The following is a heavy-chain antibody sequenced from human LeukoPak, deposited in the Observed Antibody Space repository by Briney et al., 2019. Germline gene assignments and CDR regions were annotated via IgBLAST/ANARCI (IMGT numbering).Heavy chain of an antibody. Sequence: PGGSLRLSCAASGFTFSSYWMTWVRQAPGKGLEWVSAIGSRADTTDYADSVKGRFTISRDNSKNMLYLQMNGLRAEDTAVYYCVKRDRGTFDYWGQGTLVTVSS. CDR1: GFTFSSYW. D-gene: IGHD3-16*01. CDR3: VKRDRGTFDY. J-gene: IGHJ4*02. V-gene: IGHV3-23*01. CDR2: IGSRADTT.